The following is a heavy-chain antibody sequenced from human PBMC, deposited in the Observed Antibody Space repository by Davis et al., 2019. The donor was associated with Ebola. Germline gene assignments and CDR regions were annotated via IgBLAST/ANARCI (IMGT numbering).Heavy chain of an antibody. D-gene: IGHD4-17*01. J-gene: IGHJ2*01. CDR1: ELIVSDNY. Sequence: GESLKISCASSELIVSDNYMSWVRQAPGKRLEWVSVIYRGGRTYYADSVKGRFAISRDNSKNTLYLQMNNLRAEDTAVYYCARHASGDFWYFGLWGRGTLVTVSS. CDR3: ARHASGDFWYFGL. CDR2: IYRGGRT. V-gene: IGHV3-66*04.